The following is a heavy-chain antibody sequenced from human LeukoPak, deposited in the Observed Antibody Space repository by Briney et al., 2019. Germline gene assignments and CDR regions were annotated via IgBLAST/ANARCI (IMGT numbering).Heavy chain of an antibody. CDR1: GGSISSGGYY. D-gene: IGHD3-3*01. CDR2: IYYSGST. V-gene: IGHV4-31*03. CDR3: ARGPGAVIDY. Sequence: KASETLSLTCTVSGGSISSGGYYWSWIRQHPGKGLEWIGYIYYSGSTYYNPSLKSRVTMSVDTSKNQFSLKVSSVTAADTAVYYCARGPGAVIDYWGQGTLVTVSS. J-gene: IGHJ4*02.